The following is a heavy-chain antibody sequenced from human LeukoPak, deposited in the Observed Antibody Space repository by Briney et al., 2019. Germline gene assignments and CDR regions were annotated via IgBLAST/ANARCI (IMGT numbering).Heavy chain of an antibody. Sequence: GASVKGSCKASGYTFTSYGISWVRQAPGQGLEWMGWISAYNGNTNYAQKLQGRVTMTTDTSTSTAYMELRSLRSDDTAVYYCARDSGLSGGSWPLDYWGQGTLVTVSS. J-gene: IGHJ4*02. V-gene: IGHV1-18*01. CDR1: GYTFTSYG. CDR2: ISAYNGNT. CDR3: ARDSGLSGGSWPLDY. D-gene: IGHD2-15*01.